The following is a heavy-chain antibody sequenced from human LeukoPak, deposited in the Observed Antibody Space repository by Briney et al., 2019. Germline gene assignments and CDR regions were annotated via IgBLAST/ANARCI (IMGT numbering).Heavy chain of an antibody. CDR1: GFSFSDEY. D-gene: IGHD1-1*01. J-gene: IGHJ5*02. CDR3: VKLQLERRGPLFDP. V-gene: IGHV3-11*06. CDR2: ISASGSYT. Sequence: GGSLRLSCAASGFSFSDEYMSWIRQAPGQGLEWISYISASGSYTNYADSVKGRFTISRDNSKNTLYLQMSSLRAEDTAVYYCVKLQLERRGPLFDPWGQGTLVTVSS.